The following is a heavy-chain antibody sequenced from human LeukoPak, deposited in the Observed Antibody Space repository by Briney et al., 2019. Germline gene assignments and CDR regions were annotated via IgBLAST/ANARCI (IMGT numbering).Heavy chain of an antibody. D-gene: IGHD1-26*01. J-gene: IGHJ4*02. CDR3: ARGGVSGSYPRLYFDY. Sequence: SETLSLTCIVSGGSINSYYWSWIRQPPGKGLEWIGYIYYSGSTNYNPSLKSRVTISVDTSKNQFSLKLSSVTAADTAVYYCARGGVSGSYPRLYFDYWAREPWSPSPQ. CDR1: GGSINSYY. V-gene: IGHV4-59*01. CDR2: IYYSGST.